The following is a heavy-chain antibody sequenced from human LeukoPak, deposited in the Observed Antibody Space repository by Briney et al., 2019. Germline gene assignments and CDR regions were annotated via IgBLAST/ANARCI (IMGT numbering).Heavy chain of an antibody. CDR2: IIPILGIA. V-gene: IGHV1-69*04. CDR3: ARDHGFWRGYSYGLDAFDI. CDR1: GGTFSSYT. D-gene: IGHD5-18*01. J-gene: IGHJ3*02. Sequence: ASVKVSCKASGGTFSSYTISWVRQAPGQGLEWMGRIIPILGIANYAQKFQGRVTITADKSTSTAYMELSSLRSEDTAVYYCARDHGFWRGYSYGLDAFDIWGQGTMVTVSS.